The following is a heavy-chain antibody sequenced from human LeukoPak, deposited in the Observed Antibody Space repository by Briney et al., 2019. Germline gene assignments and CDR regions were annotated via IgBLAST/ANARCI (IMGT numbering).Heavy chain of an antibody. CDR2: IKREGSDK. V-gene: IGHV3-7*05. CDR3: ARARDYGSGKANAFDI. J-gene: IGHJ3*02. D-gene: IGHD3-10*01. Sequence: GGSLRLSCAASGFTFSSYWMSWVRQAPGKGLEWVANIKREGSDKYYVDSVKGRFTISRDNADNSLYLKMNSLRAEDTAFYYCARARDYGSGKANAFDIWGQGTMVTVSS. CDR1: GFTFSSYW.